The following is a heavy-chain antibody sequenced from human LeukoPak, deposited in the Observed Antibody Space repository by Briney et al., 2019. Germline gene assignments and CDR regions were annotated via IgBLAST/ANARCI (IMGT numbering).Heavy chain of an antibody. CDR1: GYTFTGYY. J-gene: IGHJ5*02. Sequence: ASVKVSCKTSGYTFTGYYMHWVRQAPGQGLEWMGWINPNSGGTNYAQKFQGRVTMTRDTSISTAYMELRSLRSDDTAVYYCARDLPKVEAKHNWFDPWGQGTLVTVSS. D-gene: IGHD2-15*01. V-gene: IGHV1-2*02. CDR3: ARDLPKVEAKHNWFDP. CDR2: INPNSGGT.